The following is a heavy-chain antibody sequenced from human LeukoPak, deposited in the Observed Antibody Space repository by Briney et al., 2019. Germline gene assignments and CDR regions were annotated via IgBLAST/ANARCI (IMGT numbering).Heavy chain of an antibody. CDR2: IYYSGST. Sequence: SETLSLTCTVSGGSISSSTSYWGWIRQPPGKGLEWIGSIYYSGSTYYNPSLKSRVTISVDTSKNQFSLKLSSVTAADTAVYYCARHLTGYSSSWKPWGQGTLVTVSS. V-gene: IGHV4-39*01. J-gene: IGHJ5*02. D-gene: IGHD6-13*01. CDR1: GGSISSSTSY. CDR3: ARHLTGYSSSWKP.